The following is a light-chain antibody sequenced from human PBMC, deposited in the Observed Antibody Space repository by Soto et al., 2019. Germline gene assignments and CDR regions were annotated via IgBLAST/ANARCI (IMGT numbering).Light chain of an antibody. V-gene: IGLV2-14*01. CDR1: SSDVGGYNY. J-gene: IGLJ2*01. CDR3: SSYTSSSTLVV. Sequence: QSAPTQPASVSRSPGQSITISCTGTSSDVGGYNYVSWYQQHPGKAPKLMIYDVSNRPSGVSNRFSGSKSGNTASLTISGLQAEDEAYYYCSSYTSSSTLVVFGGGTKLTVL. CDR2: DVS.